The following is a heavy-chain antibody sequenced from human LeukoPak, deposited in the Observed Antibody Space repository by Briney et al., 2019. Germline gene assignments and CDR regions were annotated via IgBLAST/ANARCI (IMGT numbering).Heavy chain of an antibody. V-gene: IGHV1-2*02. CDR3: ARGGYSDYDSNY. D-gene: IGHD5-12*01. Sequence: ASVKVSCKASGYTFTDYYMHWVRQAPGQGLEWMGWIIPNGGGTNYAQKFQGRVTMTRDTSITTAYMELSRLRSDDTAVYYCARGGYSDYDSNYWGQGTLVTVSS. J-gene: IGHJ4*02. CDR2: IIPNGGGT. CDR1: GYTFTDYY.